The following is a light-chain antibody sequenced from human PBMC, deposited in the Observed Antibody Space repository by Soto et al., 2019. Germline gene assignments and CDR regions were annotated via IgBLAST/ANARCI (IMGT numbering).Light chain of an antibody. J-gene: IGKJ5*01. Sequence: EIGMTQSPATLSVSPGERATLSCRASQSVSTNLAWYQQKPGQAPRLLIHGASTRATGIPARFSGSGSGTEFNLTISSLQAEDFGVYDCQQYKNWPPITVGQGTRLEIK. CDR2: GAS. CDR1: QSVSTN. V-gene: IGKV3-15*01. CDR3: QQYKNWPPIT.